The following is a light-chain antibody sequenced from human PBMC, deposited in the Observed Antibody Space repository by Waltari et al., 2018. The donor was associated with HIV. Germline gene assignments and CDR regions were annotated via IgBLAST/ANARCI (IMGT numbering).Light chain of an antibody. CDR2: RKN. J-gene: IGLJ2*01. CDR1: SSNIGSNY. Sequence: QSVLTQPPSASGTHGQRVTISCSGSSSNIGSNYVYWSQQFPGTAPKLLIYRKNQRPSGVPGRFSGSKSGTAASLAISVLLSEDDAGYYCAAWGDSRSVVFGGGTKLTVL. V-gene: IGLV1-47*01. CDR3: AAWGDSRSVV.